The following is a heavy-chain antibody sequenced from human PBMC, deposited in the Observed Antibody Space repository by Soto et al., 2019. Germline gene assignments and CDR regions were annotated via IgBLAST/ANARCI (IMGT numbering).Heavy chain of an antibody. D-gene: IGHD1-1*01. Sequence: DVQLVESGGGLIQPRESLRLSCAAFGLTVSGTKYVAWVRQAPGKGLEWVSALYDVFGSFYADSVKGRFTTSSDRSKSTVYLQMNDLRPDDTAVYYCASWHEREHAYDVWGHGTTVIVSS. CDR3: ASWHEREHAYDV. V-gene: IGHV3-53*01. CDR2: LYDVFGS. CDR1: GLTVSGTKY. J-gene: IGHJ3*01.